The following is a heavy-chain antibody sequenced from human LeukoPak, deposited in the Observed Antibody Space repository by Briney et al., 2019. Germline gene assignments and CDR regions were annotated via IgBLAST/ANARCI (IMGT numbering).Heavy chain of an antibody. J-gene: IGHJ4*02. V-gene: IGHV3-30*02. Sequence: GGSLRLSCAASGFTFSSYGMHWVRQAPGKGLEWVAFIRYDGSNKYYADSVKGRFTISRDNSKNTLYLQMNSLRAEDTAVYYCAKDQLGIVVVPAAMMGLDYRGQGTLVTVSS. CDR1: GFTFSSYG. CDR2: IRYDGSNK. D-gene: IGHD2-2*01. CDR3: AKDQLGIVVVPAAMMGLDY.